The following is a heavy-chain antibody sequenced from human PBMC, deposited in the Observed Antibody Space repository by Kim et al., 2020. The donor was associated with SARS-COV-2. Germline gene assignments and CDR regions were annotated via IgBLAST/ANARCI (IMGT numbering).Heavy chain of an antibody. V-gene: IGHV3-66*01. Sequence: GGSLRLSCAVSGFSVSNNYVTWVRQAPGKGLEWVSLIYSGVTTYYADSVRGRFTISPDNSKNTVYIQMNRGRAEDTAIYYCARDFGSGIIYYWGQGALVTVSS. CDR3: ARDFGSGIIYY. CDR2: IYSGVTT. D-gene: IGHD3-10*01. J-gene: IGHJ4*02. CDR1: GFSVSNNY.